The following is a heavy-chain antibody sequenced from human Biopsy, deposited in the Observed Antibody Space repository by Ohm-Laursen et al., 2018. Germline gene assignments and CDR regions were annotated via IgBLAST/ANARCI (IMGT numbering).Heavy chain of an antibody. Sequence: SLKVSCKVPGGTFSNYGVNWVRQAPGQGLEWLGGNIPILGTGNYAQKFQDRATVAADTSTSTATMELRSLRSEDTAVYYCATKLTGYFHHWGQGTLVIVSS. D-gene: IGHD3-9*01. V-gene: IGHV1-69*06. J-gene: IGHJ1*01. CDR1: GGTFSNYG. CDR3: ATKLTGYFHH. CDR2: NIPILGTG.